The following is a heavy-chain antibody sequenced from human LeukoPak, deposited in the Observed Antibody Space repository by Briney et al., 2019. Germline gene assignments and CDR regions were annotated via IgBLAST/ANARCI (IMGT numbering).Heavy chain of an antibody. Sequence: GGSLRLSCAASGFTFSSYWMHWVRQAPGKGLVWVSRINTDGSGTSYADSVKGRFTIFRDNSKSTLYLQMNSLRAEDTAIYYCAKDPPGYSYGAVDAFDAWGQGTLVTVSS. CDR2: INTDGSGT. CDR1: GFTFSSYW. D-gene: IGHD5-18*01. V-gene: IGHV3-74*01. CDR3: AKDPPGYSYGAVDAFDA. J-gene: IGHJ3*01.